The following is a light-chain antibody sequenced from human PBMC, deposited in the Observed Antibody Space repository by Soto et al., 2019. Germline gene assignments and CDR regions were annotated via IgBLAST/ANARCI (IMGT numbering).Light chain of an antibody. Sequence: EIVLTQSPGTLSLSPGERATLSCRASQTLTTSYLAWYQQKPGQPPRLLIYGASTRATGIPDKFSGSGSGTDFTLTISKLQPEDFAVYYCQQYGSAPITFGPGTRLEIK. CDR1: QTLTTSY. CDR2: GAS. CDR3: QQYGSAPIT. V-gene: IGKV3-20*01. J-gene: IGKJ5*01.